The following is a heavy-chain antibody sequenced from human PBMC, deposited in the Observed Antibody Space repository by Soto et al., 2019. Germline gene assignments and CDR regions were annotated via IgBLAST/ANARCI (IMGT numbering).Heavy chain of an antibody. CDR3: ARETFGGWMDV. CDR2: IYYSGST. J-gene: IGHJ6*04. D-gene: IGHD3-10*01. Sequence: SETLSLTCTVSGGSISSYYWSWIRQPPGKGLEWIGYIYYSGSTNYNPSLKSRVTISVDTSKNQFSLKLSSVTAADTAVYYCARETFGGWMDVWGKGTTVTVSS. V-gene: IGHV4-59*01. CDR1: GGSISSYY.